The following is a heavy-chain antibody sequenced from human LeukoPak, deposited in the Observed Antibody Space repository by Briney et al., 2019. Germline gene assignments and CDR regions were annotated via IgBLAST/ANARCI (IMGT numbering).Heavy chain of an antibody. D-gene: IGHD5-24*01. J-gene: IGHJ4*02. CDR2: ISGSGGST. Sequence: GGSLRLSCAASGVTFSSYAMSWVRQAPGKGLEWVSAISGSGGSTYYADSVKGRFTVSRDNSRNTLYLQMNSLRAEDTAVYYCAGGWLQLDYWGQGTLVTVSS. CDR3: AGGWLQLDY. CDR1: GVTFSSYA. V-gene: IGHV3-23*01.